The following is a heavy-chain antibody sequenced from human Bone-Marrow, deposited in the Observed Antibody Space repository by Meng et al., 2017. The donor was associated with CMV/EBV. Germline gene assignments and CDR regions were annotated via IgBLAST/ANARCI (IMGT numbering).Heavy chain of an antibody. D-gene: IGHD3-10*01. CDR3: ARDRRGPYYYYYYGMDV. CDR2: IWYDGSSK. CDR1: GFIFSNYG. J-gene: IGHJ6*02. Sequence: GGSLRLSCAASGFIFSNYGMHWVRQAPGKGLEWVAIIWYDGSSKYYADSVKGRFTISRDNSKNTLYLQMNSLRAEDTAVYYCARDRRGPYYYYYYGMDVWGQGTTVTVSS. V-gene: IGHV3-30*02.